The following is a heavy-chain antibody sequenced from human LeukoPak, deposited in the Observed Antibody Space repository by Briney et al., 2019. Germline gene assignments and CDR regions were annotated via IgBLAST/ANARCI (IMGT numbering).Heavy chain of an antibody. CDR1: GFSVSNNY. J-gene: IGHJ4*02. CDR3: ARGVYYFDY. D-gene: IGHD2-8*01. V-gene: IGHV3-53*01. Sequence: GGSLRLSCAASGFSVSNNYMCWVRQAPGKGLEWVSVIFITGTTGYADSVKGRFTISRDNSKNIVYLQMNSLRPEDTAVYYCARGVYYFDYWGQGTLVTVSS. CDR2: IFITGTT.